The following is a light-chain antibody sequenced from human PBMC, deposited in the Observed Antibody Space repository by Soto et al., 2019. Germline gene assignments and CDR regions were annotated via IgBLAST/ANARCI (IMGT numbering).Light chain of an antibody. V-gene: IGLV2-23*02. Sequence: QSALTQPASVSGSPGQSITIPCTGTSGDVGGYNLVSWYQQHPGKAPKLMIYEVTERPSGVSNRFSGSKSGNTASLTVSGIQPDHEADYYCCSYAGNSEVFGTGTKLPVL. CDR2: EVT. CDR1: SGDVGGYNL. CDR3: CSYAGNSEV. J-gene: IGLJ1*01.